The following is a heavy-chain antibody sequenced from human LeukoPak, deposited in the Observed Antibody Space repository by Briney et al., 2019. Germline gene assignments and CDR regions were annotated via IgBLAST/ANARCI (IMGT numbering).Heavy chain of an antibody. Sequence: PSQTLSLTCTVSGGSISSGDYYWSWIRQPPGKGLEWIGYIYYSGSTYYNPSLKSRVTISVDTSKNQFSLKLSSVTAADTAVYYCARVPGNSYGGNSPFDYWGQGTLVTVSS. CDR1: GGSISSGDYY. CDR3: ARVPGNSYGGNSPFDY. J-gene: IGHJ4*02. V-gene: IGHV4-30-4*01. CDR2: IYYSGST. D-gene: IGHD4-23*01.